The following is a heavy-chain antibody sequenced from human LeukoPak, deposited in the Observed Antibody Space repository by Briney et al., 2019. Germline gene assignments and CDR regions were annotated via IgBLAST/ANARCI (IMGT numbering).Heavy chain of an antibody. CDR2: IYTSGST. D-gene: IGHD2-21*02. CDR1: GYSITSAYY. J-gene: IGHJ5*02. Sequence: SETLSLTCTVSGYSITSAYYWSWIRQPAGKGLEWIGRIYTSGSTNYNPSLKSRVTMSVDTSKNQFSLKLSSVTAADTAVYYCARVRCGGDCYSHNWFDPWGQGTLVTVSS. V-gene: IGHV4-4*07. CDR3: ARVRCGGDCYSHNWFDP.